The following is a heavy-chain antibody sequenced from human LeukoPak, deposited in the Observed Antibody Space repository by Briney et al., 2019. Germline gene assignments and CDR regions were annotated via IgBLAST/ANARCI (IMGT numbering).Heavy chain of an antibody. D-gene: IGHD1-26*01. CDR2: IFSTGTT. J-gene: IGHJ4*02. CDR3: ARVPVGP. V-gene: IGHV4-61*01. CDR1: GISVSSGTYY. Sequence: PSETLSLTCTVSGISVSSGTYYWSWIRQPPGKGLEWIGYIFSTGTTNYNPSLKSRVTISVDTSTNQFSLKLSSLTAADTAVYYCARVPVGPWGQGTLVTVSS.